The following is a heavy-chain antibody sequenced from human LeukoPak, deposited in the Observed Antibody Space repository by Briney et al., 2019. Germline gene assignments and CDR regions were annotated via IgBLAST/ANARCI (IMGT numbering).Heavy chain of an antibody. CDR1: GGSISSSSYY. CDR2: IYYSGST. D-gene: IGHD3-10*01. J-gene: IGHJ4*02. V-gene: IGHV4-39*02. CDR3: AREDYGSGSSPIDY. Sequence: PSETLSLTCTVSGGSISSSSYYWGWIRQPPGKGLEWIGSIYYSGSTYYNPSLKSRVTISVDTSKNQFSLKLSSVTAADTAVYYCAREDYGSGSSPIDYWGQGTLVTVSS.